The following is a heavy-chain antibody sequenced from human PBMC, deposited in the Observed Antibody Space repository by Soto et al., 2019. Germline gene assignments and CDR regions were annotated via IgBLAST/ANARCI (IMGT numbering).Heavy chain of an antibody. CDR2: IIPILGIA. V-gene: IGHV1-69*04. D-gene: IGHD2-8*01. CDR1: GGTFSSYT. CDR3: ARDLETGYCTNGVCSTG. Sequence: GASVKVSCKASGGTFSSYTISWVRQAPGQGLEWMGRIIPILGIANYAQKFQGRVTITADKSTSTAYMELSSLRSEDTAVYYCARDLETGYCTNGVCSTGWGQGTLVTVSS. J-gene: IGHJ4*02.